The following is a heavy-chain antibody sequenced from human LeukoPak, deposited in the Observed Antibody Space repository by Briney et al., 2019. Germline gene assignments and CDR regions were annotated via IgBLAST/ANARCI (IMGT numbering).Heavy chain of an antibody. J-gene: IGHJ6*03. D-gene: IGHD1-20*01. CDR1: GYSFTSYG. V-gene: IGHV1-18*01. CDR2: ISAYNGKT. Sequence: GESLKISCKGSGYSFTSYGISWVPQAPGQGLEWMGWISAYNGKTNSAQKLQGRVTMTTDTSTSTAYMELRSLRSDDTAVYHCARVSNDNVLLDRVYYYYYYMDVWGKGTTVTVSS. CDR3: ARVSNDNVLLDRVYYYYYYMDV.